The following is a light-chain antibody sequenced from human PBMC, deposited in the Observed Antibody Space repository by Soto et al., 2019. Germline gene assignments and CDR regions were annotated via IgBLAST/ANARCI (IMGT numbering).Light chain of an antibody. CDR2: DAS. V-gene: IGKV1-5*01. J-gene: IGKJ1*01. CDR3: QQFAISTT. CDR1: HNIERW. Sequence: IQMTQSPSTLSASVGDRVTITCRASHNIERWMAWYQQKPGKAPSLLIFDASTLHSGVPSRLSGSRSGTDFTLTISSLQPDDFATYYCQQFAISTTFGQGTKVDIK.